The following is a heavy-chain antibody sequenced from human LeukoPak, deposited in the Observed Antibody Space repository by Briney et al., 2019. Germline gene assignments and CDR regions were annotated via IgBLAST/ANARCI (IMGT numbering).Heavy chain of an antibody. CDR2: IRYDGSNK. D-gene: IGHD4-17*01. Sequence: GGSLRLSCAASGFTFSHYGMHWVRQAPGKGLEWVAFIRYDGSNKSCGDSVKGRFTISRDNAKNSLYLQMNSLRAEDTAVYYCARGATVTTWAYYYYYYYMDVWGKGTTVTVSS. J-gene: IGHJ6*03. CDR1: GFTFSHYG. V-gene: IGHV3-30*02. CDR3: ARGATVTTWAYYYYYYYMDV.